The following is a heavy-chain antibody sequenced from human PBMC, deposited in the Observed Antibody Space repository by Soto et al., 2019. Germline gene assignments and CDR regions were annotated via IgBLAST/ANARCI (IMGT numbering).Heavy chain of an antibody. V-gene: IGHV3-23*01. D-gene: IGHD1-7*01. CDR3: AKDPEWGLELQGTHWFDP. CDR2: ISGSGGST. CDR1: GFTFSSYA. J-gene: IGHJ5*02. Sequence: GGSLRLSCAASGFTFSSYAMSWVRQAPGKGLEWVSAISGSGGSTYYADSVKGRFTISRDNSKNTLYLQMNSLRAEDTAVYYCAKDPEWGLELQGTHWFDPWGQGTLVTVSS.